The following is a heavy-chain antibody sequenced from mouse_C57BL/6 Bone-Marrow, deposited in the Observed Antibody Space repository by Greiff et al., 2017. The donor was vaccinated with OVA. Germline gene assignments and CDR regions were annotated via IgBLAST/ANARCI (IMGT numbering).Heavy chain of an antibody. CDR2: ISSGSSTI. D-gene: IGHD5-5*01. CDR3: ARDYPRFAY. Sequence: EVKVVESGGGLVKPGGSLKLSCAASGFTFSDYGMHWVRQAPEKGLEWVAYISSGSSTIYYADTVKGRFTISRDNAKNTLFLQMTSLRSEDTAMYYCARDYPRFAYWGQGTLVTVSA. V-gene: IGHV5-17*01. CDR1: GFTFSDYG. J-gene: IGHJ3*01.